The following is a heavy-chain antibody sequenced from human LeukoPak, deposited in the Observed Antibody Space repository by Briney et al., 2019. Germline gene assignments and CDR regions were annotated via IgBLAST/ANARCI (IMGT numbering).Heavy chain of an antibody. CDR3: ARADWDTAMIDY. CDR2: ITSSSSYI. D-gene: IGHD5-18*01. CDR1: GFTFSSYT. V-gene: IGHV3-21*01. Sequence: PGGSLRLSCAASGFTFSSYTMNWVRQAPGKGPEWVSSITSSSSYIYYADSVKGRFTISRDNARNSLYLQMNSLRAEDTALYYCARADWDTAMIDYWGQGTLVTVSS. J-gene: IGHJ4*02.